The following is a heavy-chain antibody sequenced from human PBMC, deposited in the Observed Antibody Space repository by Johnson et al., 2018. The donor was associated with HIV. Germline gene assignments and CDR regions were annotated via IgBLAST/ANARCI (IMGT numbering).Heavy chain of an antibody. V-gene: IGHV3-15*01. CDR3: TTEGGYSSSWNGGYGREDAFDI. D-gene: IGHD6-13*01. CDR1: GFTVSSYY. J-gene: IGHJ3*02. CDR2: IKSKTDGGTT. Sequence: VQLVESGGGLIQPGGSLRLSCAASGFTVSSYYMSWIRQAPGKGLEWVGRIKSKTDGGTTDYAAPVKGRFTISRDDSKNTLYLQMNSLKTEDTAVYYCTTEGGYSSSWNGGYGREDAFDIWGQGTMVTVSS.